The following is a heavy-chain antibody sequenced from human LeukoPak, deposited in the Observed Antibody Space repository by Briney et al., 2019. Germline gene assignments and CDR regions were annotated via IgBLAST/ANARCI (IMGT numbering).Heavy chain of an antibody. V-gene: IGHV1-8*01. Sequence: ASVKVSCKASGYTFTSYDINWVRQATGRGLEWMGWMNPNSGNTGYAQKFQGRVAMTRNTSISTAYMELSSLRSEDTAVYYCTGAGLVGDAFDIWGQGTMVTVSS. CDR3: TGAGLVGDAFDI. CDR1: GYTFTSYD. D-gene: IGHD1-26*01. J-gene: IGHJ3*02. CDR2: MNPNSGNT.